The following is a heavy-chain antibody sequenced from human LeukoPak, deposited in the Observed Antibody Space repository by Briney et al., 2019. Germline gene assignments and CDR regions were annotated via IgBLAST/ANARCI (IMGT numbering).Heavy chain of an antibody. V-gene: IGHV3-11*01. Sequence: GGSLRLSCAASGFTFSDYYMSGIRQSPGKGLEGVSYISSSGSNIYYAAHVKRRFTISRDNAKNSLYLKMNSLRAEDTAVYYCARGSKGYGGYRGPTDVWGQGNTVTVSS. J-gene: IGHJ6*02. CDR3: ARGSKGYGGYRGPTDV. D-gene: IGHD5-18*01. CDR1: GFTFSDYY. CDR2: ISSSGSNI.